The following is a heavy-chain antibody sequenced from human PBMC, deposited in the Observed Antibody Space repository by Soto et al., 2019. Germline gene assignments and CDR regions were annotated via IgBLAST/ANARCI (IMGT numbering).Heavy chain of an antibody. CDR2: ISGSGGST. J-gene: IGHJ6*02. CDR3: AKDLYSSSWYGNYYYGMDV. D-gene: IGHD6-13*01. Sequence: PGGSLRLSCAASGFTFSSYAMSWVRQAPGKGLEWVSAISGSGGSTYYADSVKGRFTISRDNSKNTLYLQMNSLRAEDTAVYYCAKDLYSSSWYGNYYYGMDVWGQGTTVTVSS. CDR1: GFTFSSYA. V-gene: IGHV3-23*01.